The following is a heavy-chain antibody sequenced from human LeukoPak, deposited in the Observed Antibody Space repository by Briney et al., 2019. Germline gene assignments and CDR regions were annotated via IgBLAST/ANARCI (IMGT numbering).Heavy chain of an antibody. J-gene: IGHJ4*02. CDR1: GHSISSYY. Sequence: SETLSLTCTVSGHSISSYYWSCLRDPPGKGLEGIGYSYHTGKTNYNPSLKSRATISVHTSKNQSSLKLSSVTAGDTAVYYCATGYSSTWYYFDYWGQGTLVTVSS. CDR2: SYHTGKT. CDR3: ATGYSSTWYYFDY. D-gene: IGHD6-13*01. V-gene: IGHV4-59*01.